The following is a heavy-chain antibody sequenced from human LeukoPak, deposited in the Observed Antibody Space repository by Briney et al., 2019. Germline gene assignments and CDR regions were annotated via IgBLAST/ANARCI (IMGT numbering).Heavy chain of an antibody. D-gene: IGHD7-27*01. CDR2: ISGSGAST. V-gene: IGHV3-23*01. J-gene: IGHJ2*01. Sequence: GGSLRLSCAASGFTFSNYAMSWVRQAPGQGLEWVPTISGSGASTYYADSVKGRFTISRDNSKNTLYVQMNSLRVEDTAVYHCAKDPETGAQHWYFDLWGRGTLVTVSS. CDR1: GFTFSNYA. CDR3: AKDPETGAQHWYFDL.